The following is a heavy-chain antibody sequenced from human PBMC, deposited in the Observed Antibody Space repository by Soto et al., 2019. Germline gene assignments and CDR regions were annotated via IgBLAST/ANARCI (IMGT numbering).Heavy chain of an antibody. CDR1: GFTFSSYG. D-gene: IGHD4-17*01. CDR2: IWYDGSNK. J-gene: IGHJ4*02. Sequence: QVQLVESGGGVVQPGRSLRLSCAASGFTFSSYGMHWVRQAPCKGLEWVAVIWYDGSNKYYADSVKGRFTISRDNSKNTLYLQMNSLRAEDTAVYYCARGGGPTAVLGYWGQGTLVTVSS. V-gene: IGHV3-33*01. CDR3: ARGGGPTAVLGY.